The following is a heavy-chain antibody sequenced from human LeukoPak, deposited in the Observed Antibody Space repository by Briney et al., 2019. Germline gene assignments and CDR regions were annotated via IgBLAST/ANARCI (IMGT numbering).Heavy chain of an antibody. J-gene: IGHJ5*02. Sequence: SETLSLTCTVSGGSISTYYWSWIRQPAGKGLEWIGRIYTSGSPNYNPSLKSRVTMSVDTSKKQFSLNLTSVTAADTAVYYCARGAYGSEGKASFDPWGQGTLVTVSS. CDR1: GGSISTYY. D-gene: IGHD3-10*01. CDR2: IYTSGSP. V-gene: IGHV4-4*07. CDR3: ARGAYGSEGKASFDP.